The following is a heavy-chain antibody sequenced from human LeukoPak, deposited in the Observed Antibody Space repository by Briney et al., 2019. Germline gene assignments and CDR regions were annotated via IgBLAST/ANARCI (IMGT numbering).Heavy chain of an antibody. V-gene: IGHV1-18*01. D-gene: IGHD3-10*01. CDR2: ISAYNGNT. Sequence: ASVKVSCKASGYSFTSYGISWVRQAPGQGLEWMGWISAYNGNTIYAQKFQGRVTMTEDTFTDTAYMELSSLRSEDTAVYYCATSGTAMYYGSGSYTYWGQGTLVTVSS. CDR3: ATSGTAMYYGSGSYTY. J-gene: IGHJ4*02. CDR1: GYSFTSYG.